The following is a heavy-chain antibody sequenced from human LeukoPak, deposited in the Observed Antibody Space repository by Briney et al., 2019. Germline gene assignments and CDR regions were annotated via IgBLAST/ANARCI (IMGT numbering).Heavy chain of an antibody. V-gene: IGHV4-39*07. CDR3: ASVVPALGGYDDYYYYMDV. CDR1: GGSISSSSYY. D-gene: IGHD2-2*01. Sequence: SQTLSLTCTVSGGSISSSSYYWGWIRQPPGKGLEWIGSIYYSGSTYYNPSLKSRLTISVDTSKNQFSLKLSSVTAADTAVYYCASVVPALGGYDDYYYYMDVWGKGTTVTVSS. CDR2: IYYSGST. J-gene: IGHJ6*03.